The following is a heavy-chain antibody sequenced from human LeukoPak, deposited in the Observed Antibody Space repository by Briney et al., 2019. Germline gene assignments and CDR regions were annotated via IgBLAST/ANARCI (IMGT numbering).Heavy chain of an antibody. Sequence: ASVKVSCKASGYTFTSYGISWVRQAPGHGLEWMGWISAYNGNTNYAQNLQGRITMTTDTSTSTAYMELRSLRSDDTAVYYCARARFREFDFDCWGQGTLVTVSS. J-gene: IGHJ4*02. V-gene: IGHV1-18*01. CDR3: ARARFREFDFDC. D-gene: IGHD3-10*01. CDR1: GYTFTSYG. CDR2: ISAYNGNT.